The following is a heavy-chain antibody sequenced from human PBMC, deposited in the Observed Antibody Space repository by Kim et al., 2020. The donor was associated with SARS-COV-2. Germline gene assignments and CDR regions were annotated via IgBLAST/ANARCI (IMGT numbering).Heavy chain of an antibody. Sequence: GGSLRLSCAASGFTFSSYAMSWVRQAPGKGLEWVSAISGSGGSTYYADSMKGRFTISRDNSKNTLYLQMNSLRAEDTAVYYCAKDQVDSVTTLYYYYGMDVWGQGTTVTVSS. CDR3: AKDQVDSVTTLYYYYGMDV. D-gene: IGHD4-4*01. J-gene: IGHJ6*02. CDR2: ISGSGGST. V-gene: IGHV3-23*01. CDR1: GFTFSSYA.